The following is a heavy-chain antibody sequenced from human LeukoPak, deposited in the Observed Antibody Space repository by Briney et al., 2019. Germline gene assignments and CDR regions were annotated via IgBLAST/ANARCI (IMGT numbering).Heavy chain of an antibody. J-gene: IGHJ6*02. CDR2: ISSSSSYI. Sequence: TGGSLRLSCAASGFTFSSYSMNWVRQAPGKGLEWVSSISSSSSYIYYADSVKGRFTISRDNAKNSLYLQMNTLRAEDTSVYYCAGVRRGRDTQTPSAPRYYYDCMDVWGQGTTVTVSS. CDR3: AGVRRGRDTQTPSAPRYYYDCMDV. V-gene: IGHV3-21*01. D-gene: IGHD3-16*01. CDR1: GFTFSSYS.